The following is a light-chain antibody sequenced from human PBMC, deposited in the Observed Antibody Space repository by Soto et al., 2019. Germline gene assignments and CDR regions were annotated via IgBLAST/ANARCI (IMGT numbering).Light chain of an antibody. CDR3: QQYDNLPIT. CDR2: DAS. V-gene: IGKV1-33*01. CDR1: QDISNY. J-gene: IGKJ5*01. Sequence: DIQMNLSASSLSASVGDRVTITCQASQDISNYLNWYQQKPGKAPKLLIYDASNLETGVPSRFSGTGSGTDFTFTISSLQPEDIATYYCQQYDNLPITFGQGTRLEIK.